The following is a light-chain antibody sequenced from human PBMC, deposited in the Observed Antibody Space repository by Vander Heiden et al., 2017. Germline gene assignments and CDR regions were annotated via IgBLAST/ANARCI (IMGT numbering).Light chain of an antibody. CDR2: DVSCVAS. CDR3: QQYISYPWT. Sequence: DIQMTQFPSTLSASVGDRVTITCRASQNINNWLAWYQQKPGKAPELLIYDVSCVASSLESGVPSRFSGSGSGTEFTLTINYVNPDDFAVYYCQQYISYPWTFGQGTKVEMK. J-gene: IGKJ1*01. V-gene: IGKV1-5*01. CDR1: QNINNW.